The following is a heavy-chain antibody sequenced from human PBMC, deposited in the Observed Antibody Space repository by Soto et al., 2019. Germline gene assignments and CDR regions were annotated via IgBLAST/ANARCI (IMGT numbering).Heavy chain of an antibody. V-gene: IGHV3-21*01. CDR1: GFTFSDYS. Sequence: PGGSLRLSXVASGFTFSDYSVSWVRQAPGKGLEWLSSISSSSTFTHYADSVKGRFTISRDNAKNSLYLQMNSLRAEDTAVYYCAAPYSTGHRPLGYWGQGTLVTVSS. J-gene: IGHJ4*02. CDR3: AAPYSTGHRPLGY. CDR2: ISSSSTFT. D-gene: IGHD6-19*01.